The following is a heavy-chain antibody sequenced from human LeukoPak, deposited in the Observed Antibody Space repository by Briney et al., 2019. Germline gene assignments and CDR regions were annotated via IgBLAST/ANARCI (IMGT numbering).Heavy chain of an antibody. CDR2: VFNSGVT. D-gene: IGHD2-8*01. V-gene: IGHV4-59*01. Sequence: ETRSLTCSVPRDSLRLYYGSWLRQTPGKGLERIGYVFNSGVTYYNPSLKSRVTLSLNSPENHLSLKLRSVTPEDTAIYFCARNNVDVVGERIYDYYDLDFWGRGTTVTVS. CDR3: ARNNVDVVGERIYDYYDLDF. CDR1: RDSLRLYY. J-gene: IGHJ6*02.